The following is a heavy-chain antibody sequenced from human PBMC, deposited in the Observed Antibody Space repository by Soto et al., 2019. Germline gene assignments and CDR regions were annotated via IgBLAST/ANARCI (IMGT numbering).Heavy chain of an antibody. J-gene: IGHJ5*02. CDR3: ARHRGPMVRGVISNWFDP. V-gene: IGHV4-39*01. CDR1: GGSISSGGYY. Sequence: SETLSLTCTVSGGSISSGGYYWGWIRQPPGKGLEWIGSIYYSGSTYYNPSLKSRVTISVDTSKNQFSLKLSSVTAADTAVYYCARHRGPMVRGVISNWFDPWGQGTLVTVSS. CDR2: IYYSGST. D-gene: IGHD3-10*01.